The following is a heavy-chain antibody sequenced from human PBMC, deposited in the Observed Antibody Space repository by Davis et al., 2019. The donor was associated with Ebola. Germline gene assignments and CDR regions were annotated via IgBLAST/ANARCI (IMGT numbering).Heavy chain of an antibody. J-gene: IGHJ4*02. Sequence: GESLKISCAASGFTFTSYYMHWVRQAPGQGLEWMGIINPSGGSTSYAQKFQGRVTMTRDTSTSTVYMELSSLRSEDTAVYYCAAGTFDYWGQGTLVTVSS. CDR1: GFTFTSYY. CDR3: AAGTFDY. CDR2: INPSGGST. V-gene: IGHV1-46*01. D-gene: IGHD6-13*01.